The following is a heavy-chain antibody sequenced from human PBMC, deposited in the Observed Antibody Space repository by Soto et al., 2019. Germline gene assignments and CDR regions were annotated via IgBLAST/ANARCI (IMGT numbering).Heavy chain of an antibody. CDR3: ATHPPYGPLDH. D-gene: IGHD4-17*01. Sequence: QLQLQESGPGLVKPSETLSLTCTVSGGSISSSSNHWGWIRQPPGKGLEWIGNIYYSENTYYNPSLKSRVTISVDTSKNHFSLRLTSVTAADTAVYYCATHPPYGPLDHWGQGTLVTVSS. CDR2: IYYSENT. V-gene: IGHV4-39*01. CDR1: GGSISSSSNH. J-gene: IGHJ4*02.